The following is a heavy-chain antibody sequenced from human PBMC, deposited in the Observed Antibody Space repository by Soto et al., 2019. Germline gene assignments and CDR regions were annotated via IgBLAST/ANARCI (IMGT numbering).Heavy chain of an antibody. D-gene: IGHD4-4*01. J-gene: IGHJ5*02. Sequence: SETLSLTCTVSGGSISSSSYFWGWIRQPPGKGLEWIGSIYYSGSTYYNPSLKSRVTVSVDTSKNQFSLKLSSVTAADTAVYYCARHPSNFWFDPWGQGTLVTVS. CDR2: IYYSGST. CDR3: ARHPSNFWFDP. CDR1: GGSISSSSYF. V-gene: IGHV4-39*01.